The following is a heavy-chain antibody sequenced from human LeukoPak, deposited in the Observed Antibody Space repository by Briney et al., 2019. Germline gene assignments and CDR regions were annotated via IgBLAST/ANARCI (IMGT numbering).Heavy chain of an antibody. D-gene: IGHD6-19*01. CDR3: ARCQKSRPPYSSGWFQSLGGYYYYMDV. Sequence: ASVKVSCKASGYTFTSYDINWVRQATGQGLEWMGWMNPNSGNTGYAQKFQGRVTMTRNTSISTAYMELSSLRSEDTAVYYCARCQKSRPPYSSGWFQSLGGYYYYMDVWGKGTTVTVSS. V-gene: IGHV1-8*01. J-gene: IGHJ6*03. CDR1: GYTFTSYD. CDR2: MNPNSGNT.